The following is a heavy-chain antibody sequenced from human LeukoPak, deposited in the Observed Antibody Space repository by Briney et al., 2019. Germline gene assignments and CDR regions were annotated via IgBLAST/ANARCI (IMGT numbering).Heavy chain of an antibody. V-gene: IGHV3-23*01. CDR2: ISGSGGST. CDR3: AKVEYSSSDLDY. J-gene: IGHJ4*02. Sequence: PGGSLRLSCTTSGFNFRAYWMGWVRQAPGKGLEWVSAISGSGGSTYYADSVKGRFTISRDNSKNTLYLQMNSLRAEDTAVYYCAKVEYSSSDLDYWGQGTLVTVSS. CDR1: GFNFRAYW. D-gene: IGHD6-6*01.